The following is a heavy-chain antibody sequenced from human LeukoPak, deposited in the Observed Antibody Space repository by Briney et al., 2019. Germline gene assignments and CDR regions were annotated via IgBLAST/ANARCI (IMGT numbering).Heavy chain of an antibody. CDR3: ARHYDSSGYYSTRAFDI. J-gene: IGHJ3*02. CDR2: IYYSGST. CDR1: GGSISSYY. Sequence: PSETQSLTCTVSGGSISSYYWSWIRQPPGKGLEWIGYIYYSGSTNYNPSLKSRVTISVDTSKNQFSLKLSSVTAADTAVYYCARHYDSSGYYSTRAFDIWGQGTMVTVSS. V-gene: IGHV4-59*08. D-gene: IGHD3-22*01.